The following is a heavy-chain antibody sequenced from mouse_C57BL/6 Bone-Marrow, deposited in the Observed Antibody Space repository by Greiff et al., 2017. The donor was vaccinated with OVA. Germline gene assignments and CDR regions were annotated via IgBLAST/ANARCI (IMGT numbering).Heavy chain of an antibody. CDR3: GRLAY. CDR1: GYSFTDYN. CDR2: INLNYGTT. J-gene: IGHJ3*01. Sequence: VHVKQSGAELVKPGASVKISCMASGYSFTDYNMNWVKQSPGKGLEWIGQINLNYGTTSYNQKFKGKATLTVDQSSSTAYMQLNSMTCEESAVYYCGRLAYGGQGTLVTVSA. V-gene: IGHV1-39*01.